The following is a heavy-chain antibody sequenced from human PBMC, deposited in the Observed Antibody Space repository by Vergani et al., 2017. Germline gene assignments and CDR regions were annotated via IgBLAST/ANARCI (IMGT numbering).Heavy chain of an antibody. J-gene: IGHJ6*03. V-gene: IGHV3-53*01. Sequence: EVQLVESGGGLIQPGGSLRLSCAASGFTVSSNYMSWVRQAPGKGLEWVSVIYSGGSTYYADSVKGRFTISRDNSKNTLYLQMNSLRAEDTAVYYCARDGTVTSHNYYYYYMDVWGKGTTVTVSS. CDR3: ARDGTVTSHNYYYYYMDV. CDR2: IYSGGST. D-gene: IGHD4-17*01. CDR1: GFTVSSNY.